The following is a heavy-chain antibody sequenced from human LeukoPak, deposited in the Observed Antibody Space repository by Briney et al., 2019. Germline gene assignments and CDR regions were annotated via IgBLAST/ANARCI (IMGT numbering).Heavy chain of an antibody. CDR2: IYYSGST. CDR1: GGSFSGYY. CDR3: ARAVDYGMDV. Sequence: SETLSLTCAVYGGSFSGYYWSWIRQPPGKGLEWIGYIYYSGSTNYNPSLKSRVTISVDTSKNQFSLKLSSVAAADTAVYYCARAVDYGMDVWGQGTTVTVSS. V-gene: IGHV4-59*01. J-gene: IGHJ6*02.